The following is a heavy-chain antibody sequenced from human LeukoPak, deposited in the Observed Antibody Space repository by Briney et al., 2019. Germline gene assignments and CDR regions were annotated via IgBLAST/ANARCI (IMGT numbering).Heavy chain of an antibody. J-gene: IGHJ4*02. Sequence: ASVKVSCKASGYTFTGYYMHWVRQAPGQGLEWMGWINPNSGGTNYAQKFQGRVTMTRDTSISTAYMELSRLRSDDTAVYCCARARDIAVAGFDYWGQGTLVTVSS. V-gene: IGHV1-2*02. CDR1: GYTFTGYY. CDR2: INPNSGGT. D-gene: IGHD6-19*01. CDR3: ARARDIAVAGFDY.